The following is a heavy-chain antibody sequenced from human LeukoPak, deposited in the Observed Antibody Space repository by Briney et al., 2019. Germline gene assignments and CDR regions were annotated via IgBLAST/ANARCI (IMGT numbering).Heavy chain of an antibody. D-gene: IGHD3-22*01. CDR1: GFTFSSYG. Sequence: GGSLRLSCAASGFTFSSYGMHWVRQAPGKGLEWVAVIWYDGSNKYYADSVKGRFTISRDNSKNTVYLQMNSLRAEDTAVYYCAREGGRYYYDSSGYIGYWGQGTLVTVSS. CDR2: IWYDGSNK. V-gene: IGHV3-33*01. J-gene: IGHJ4*02. CDR3: AREGGRYYYDSSGYIGY.